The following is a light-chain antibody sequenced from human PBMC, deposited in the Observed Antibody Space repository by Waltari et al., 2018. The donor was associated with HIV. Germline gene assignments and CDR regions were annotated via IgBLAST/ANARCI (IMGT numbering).Light chain of an antibody. CDR2: QEN. CDR1: ELGDKY. V-gene: IGLV3-1*01. J-gene: IGLJ3*02. CDR3: QAWGSSTSGV. Sequence: SYEVTQPPSVAVSPGQTASITCSGYELGDKYTCWYQQKPGQSPLLVIYQENKRPSGVPGPFSGSSSGHTATLTISGTLPMDEADYYCQAWGSSTSGVFGTGTKLTVL.